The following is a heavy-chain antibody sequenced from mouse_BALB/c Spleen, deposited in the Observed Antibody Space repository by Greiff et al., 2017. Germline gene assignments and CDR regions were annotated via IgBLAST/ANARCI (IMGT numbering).Heavy chain of an antibody. Sequence: DVMLVESGGGLVQPGGSLRLSCATSGFTFSDFYMEWVRQPPGKRLEWIAASRNKANDYTTEYSASVKGRFIVSRDTSQSILYLQMNALRAEDTAIYYCVRDGGPYAMDYWGQGTSVTVSS. V-gene: IGHV7-1*02. J-gene: IGHJ4*01. CDR2: SRNKANDYTT. CDR1: GFTFSDFY. CDR3: VRDGGPYAMDY.